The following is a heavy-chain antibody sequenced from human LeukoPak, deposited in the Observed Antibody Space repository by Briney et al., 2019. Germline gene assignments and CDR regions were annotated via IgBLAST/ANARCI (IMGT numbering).Heavy chain of an antibody. D-gene: IGHD2-15*01. Sequence: GGSLRLSCAASGFTFDDYGMSWVRQAPGKGLEWVSGINWNGGSTGYADSVKGRFTISRDNAENSLYLQMNSLRAEDTALYYCARDLEGYCSGGSCYSFHYFDYWGQGTLVTVSS. CDR1: GFTFDDYG. J-gene: IGHJ4*02. CDR2: INWNGGST. CDR3: ARDLEGYCSGGSCYSFHYFDY. V-gene: IGHV3-20*04.